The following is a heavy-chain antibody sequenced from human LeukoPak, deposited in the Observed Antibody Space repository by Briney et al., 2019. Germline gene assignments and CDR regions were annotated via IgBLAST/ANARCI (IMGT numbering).Heavy chain of an antibody. CDR2: ISYDGSNK. Sequence: GGSLRLSCAASGFTFSSYAMHWVRQAPGKGLEWVAVISYDGSNKYYADSVKGRFTISRDNAKNSLYLQMNSLRAEDTALYYCARSVGIAALEYFDYWGQGTLVTVSS. J-gene: IGHJ4*02. CDR3: ARSVGIAALEYFDY. V-gene: IGHV3-30*04. D-gene: IGHD6-13*01. CDR1: GFTFSSYA.